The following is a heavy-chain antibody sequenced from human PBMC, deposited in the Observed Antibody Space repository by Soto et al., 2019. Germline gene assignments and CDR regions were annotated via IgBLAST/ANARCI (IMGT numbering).Heavy chain of an antibody. CDR1: GFTFSSYG. CDR2: ISYDGSNK. Sequence: QVQLVESGGGVVQPGRSLRLSCAASGFTFSSYGMHWVRQAPGKGLEWVAVISYDGSNKYYADSVKGRFTISRDNSKNTLYLQMNSLRAEDTAVYYCEKDIIDFWYFDYWGQGTLVTVSS. V-gene: IGHV3-30*18. CDR3: EKDIIDFWYFDY. D-gene: IGHD3-3*01. J-gene: IGHJ4*02.